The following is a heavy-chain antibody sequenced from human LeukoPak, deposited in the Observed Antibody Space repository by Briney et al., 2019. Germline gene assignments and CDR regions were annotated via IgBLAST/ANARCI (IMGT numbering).Heavy chain of an antibody. D-gene: IGHD6-25*01. CDR2: ISSSSSYI. CDR3: ASQNTGYSSVGGAFDI. J-gene: IGHJ3*02. CDR1: GFTFSSYS. V-gene: IGHV3-21*04. Sequence: GGSLRLSCAASGFTFSSYSMNWVRQAPGKGLEWVSSISSSSSYIYYADSVKGRFTISRDNSKNTLYLQMNSLRAEDTAVYYCASQNTGYSSVGGAFDIWGQGTMVTVSS.